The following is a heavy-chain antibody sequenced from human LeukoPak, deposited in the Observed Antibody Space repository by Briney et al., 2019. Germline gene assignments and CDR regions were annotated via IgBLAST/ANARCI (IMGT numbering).Heavy chain of an antibody. J-gene: IGHJ4*02. Sequence: GGSLRLSCAASGFTFSSYSMNWVRQAPGKGLEWVSSISSSSSYIYYADSVKGRFTIPRDNAKNSLYLQMNSLRAEDTAVYYCARDAGIAAAGRPLPFDYWGQGTLVTVSS. CDR1: GFTFSSYS. CDR2: ISSSSSYI. D-gene: IGHD6-13*01. V-gene: IGHV3-21*01. CDR3: ARDAGIAAAGRPLPFDY.